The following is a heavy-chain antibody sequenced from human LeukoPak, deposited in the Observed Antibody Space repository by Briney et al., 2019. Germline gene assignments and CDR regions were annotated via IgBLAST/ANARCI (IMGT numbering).Heavy chain of an antibody. D-gene: IGHD5-18*01. CDR2: ISGSSDST. CDR3: AKETKYSFGYGFDY. V-gene: IGHV3-23*01. CDR1: GFPFSSYA. Sequence: GGSLRLSCAASGFPFSSYAMSWVRQAPGKGLEWVSAISGSSDSTYYVDSVKGRFTISRDNSKNTLYVQMNSLRAEDTAIYYCAKETKYSFGYGFDYWGQGSLATVSS. J-gene: IGHJ4*02.